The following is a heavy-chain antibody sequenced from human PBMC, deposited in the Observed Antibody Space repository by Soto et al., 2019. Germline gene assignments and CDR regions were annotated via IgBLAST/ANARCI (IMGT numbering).Heavy chain of an antibody. CDR1: GFTFSSDA. Sequence: GGSLRLSCAASGFTFSSDAMSWVRQAPGKXVEWVSAISGSGGSTYYADSVKGRFTISRDNSTNTLYLQMNSLRAEDTAVYYCAKPKYLPSGWGIAAAVTSFDYWGQGTLVTVSS. V-gene: IGHV3-23*01. J-gene: IGHJ4*02. CDR2: ISGSGGST. CDR3: AKPKYLPSGWGIAAAVTSFDY. D-gene: IGHD6-13*01.